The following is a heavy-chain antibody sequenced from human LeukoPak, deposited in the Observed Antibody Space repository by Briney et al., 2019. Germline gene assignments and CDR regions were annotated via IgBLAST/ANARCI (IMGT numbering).Heavy chain of an antibody. Sequence: GGSLRLSCAASGFTFSSYAMSWVRQAPGKGLEWISYISSTSGTIYYADSVKGRFTISRDDAKSSLYLQMTSLRDEDTAVYYCVRGGDLDFWGQGTLVTVSS. CDR2: ISSTSGTI. D-gene: IGHD2-21*02. V-gene: IGHV3-48*02. CDR1: GFTFSSYA. J-gene: IGHJ4*02. CDR3: VRGGDLDF.